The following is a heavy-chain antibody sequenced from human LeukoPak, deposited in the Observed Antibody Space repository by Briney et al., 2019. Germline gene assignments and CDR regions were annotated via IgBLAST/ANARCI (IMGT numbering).Heavy chain of an antibody. CDR1: GFTLSSKY. D-gene: IGHD3-10*01. V-gene: IGHV3-23*01. Sequence: GGSLRLSCAASGFTLSSKYMSWVRQAPGKGLEWVSAISGSGGSTYYADSVKGRFTISRDNSKNTLYRQMNSLRAEDTAVYYCAKYGGITMDGGLIQHLDYWGQGTLVTVSS. J-gene: IGHJ4*02. CDR2: ISGSGGST. CDR3: AKYGGITMDGGLIQHLDY.